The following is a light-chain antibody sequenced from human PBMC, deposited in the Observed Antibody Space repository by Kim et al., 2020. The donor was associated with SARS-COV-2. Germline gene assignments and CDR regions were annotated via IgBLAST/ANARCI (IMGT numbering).Light chain of an antibody. CDR3: QQHYSAPLT. J-gene: IGKJ4*01. CDR2: WAS. Sequence: ATINCKSSQNLLSSADNKNYLAWHQQKPGRPPKLLIYWASSRESGVPDRFSGSGSGTDFTLTISSLQAEDVAVYYCQQHYSAPLTFGGGTKVDIK. CDR1: QNLLSSADNKNY. V-gene: IGKV4-1*01.